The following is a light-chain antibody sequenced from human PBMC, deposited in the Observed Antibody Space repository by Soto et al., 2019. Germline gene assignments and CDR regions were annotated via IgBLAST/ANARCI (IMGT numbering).Light chain of an antibody. CDR3: QQRTNSLT. V-gene: IGKV3-11*01. J-gene: IGKJ3*01. CDR1: QNVSTY. CDR2: DAS. Sequence: EIVLTQSPATLSLSPGERVTLSCRASQNVSTYLAWYQQKPGQAPRLLIYDASDRATGIPARFSGSGSGTDFPLTISSPDPEDSAVYYYQQRTNSLTFGPGTKVDIK.